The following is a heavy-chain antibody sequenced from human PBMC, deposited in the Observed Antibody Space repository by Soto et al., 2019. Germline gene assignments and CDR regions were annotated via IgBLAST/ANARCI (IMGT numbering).Heavy chain of an antibody. CDR2: IYYSGST. V-gene: IGHV4-31*03. CDR1: GGSISSGGYY. J-gene: IGHJ4*02. Sequence: QVQLQESGPGLVKPSQTLSLTCTVSGGSISSGGYYWSWIRQHPGKGLEWIGYIYYSGSTYYNPAPQSRVNITVDTSKNQFSCKLSSVTAADTAVYYCAGIAYRGGGCYWGPKGPFDYWGQGTLVTVSS. CDR3: AGIAYRGGGCYWGPKGPFDY. D-gene: IGHD2-21*02.